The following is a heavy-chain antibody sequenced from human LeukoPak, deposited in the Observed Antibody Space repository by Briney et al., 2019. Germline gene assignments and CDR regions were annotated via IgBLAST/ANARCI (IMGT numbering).Heavy chain of an antibody. Sequence: GGSLRLSCAASGVTVSSNYMSWGRQAPRKGLEWGSVIYSGGSTYYADSVKGRFTISRDNSKNTLYLQMNSLRAEDTAVYYCARVIYEDYMDVWGKGTTVTVSS. CDR2: IYSGGST. CDR1: GVTVSSNY. V-gene: IGHV3-53*01. CDR3: ARVIYEDYMDV. D-gene: IGHD5/OR15-5a*01. J-gene: IGHJ6*03.